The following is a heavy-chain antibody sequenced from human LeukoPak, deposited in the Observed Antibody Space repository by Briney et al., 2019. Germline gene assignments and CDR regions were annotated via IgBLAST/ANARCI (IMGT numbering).Heavy chain of an antibody. V-gene: IGHV3-64D*06. CDR2: ISSNGRST. J-gene: IGHJ3*02. CDR1: GFTFSSYA. D-gene: IGHD1-20*01. Sequence: PGGSLRLSCSASGFTFSSYAMHWVRQAPGKGLEYVSAISSNGRSTYHADSVKGRFTVSRDNSKNTLYLQMSTLRDEDTAVYYCARYNWNDNSKRAFDIWGQGTMVTVSS. CDR3: ARYNWNDNSKRAFDI.